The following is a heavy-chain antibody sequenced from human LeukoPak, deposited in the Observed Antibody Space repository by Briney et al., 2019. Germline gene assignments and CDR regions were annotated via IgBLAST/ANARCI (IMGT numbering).Heavy chain of an antibody. J-gene: IGHJ4*02. D-gene: IGHD6-13*01. CDR1: GGSFSGYY. CDR2: INHSGST. V-gene: IGHV4-34*01. CDR3: ARGRRLPYSSSWGVGYCFDY. Sequence: PSETLSLTCAVYGGSFSGYYWSWIRQPPGKGLEWIGEINHSGSTNYNPSLKSRVTISVDTSKNQFSLKLSSVTAADTAVYYCARGRRLPYSSSWGVGYCFDYWGQGTLVTVSS.